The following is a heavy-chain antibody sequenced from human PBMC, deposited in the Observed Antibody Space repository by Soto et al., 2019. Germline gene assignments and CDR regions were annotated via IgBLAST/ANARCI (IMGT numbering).Heavy chain of an antibody. CDR3: ARNYGRVGNLDY. V-gene: IGHV4-61*01. Sequence: SETLSLTCTVSGGSVSSGSYYWSWIRQPPGKGLEWIGYIYYSGSTNYNPSLKSRVTISVDTSKNQFSLKLSSVTAADTAVYYCARNYGRVGNLDYWGQGTLVTVSS. D-gene: IGHD3-10*01. J-gene: IGHJ4*02. CDR1: GGSVSSGSYY. CDR2: IYYSGST.